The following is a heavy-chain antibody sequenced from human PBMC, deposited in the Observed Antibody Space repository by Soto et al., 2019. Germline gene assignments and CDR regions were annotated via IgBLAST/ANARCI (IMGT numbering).Heavy chain of an antibody. CDR3: ARAVGTTVTGLWHFDS. J-gene: IGHJ4*02. V-gene: IGHV3-33*01. CDR2: IWYDGTQK. CDR1: GFTFNTYS. Sequence: QVQLEESGGGVVQPGRSLRLSCEASGFTFNTYSMHWVRQPPGKGLEWLAAIWYDGTQKYYADSVKGRFIISRDNSKKTLYLEMNSLRAEVTAVYYCARAVGTTVTGLWHFDSWCQGTLVTVSS. D-gene: IGHD4-17*01.